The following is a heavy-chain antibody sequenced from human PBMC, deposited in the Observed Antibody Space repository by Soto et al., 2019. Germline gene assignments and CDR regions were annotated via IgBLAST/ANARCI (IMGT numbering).Heavy chain of an antibody. V-gene: IGHV1-18*01. D-gene: IGHD3-10*01. Sequence: GASVKVSCKASGYTFTSYGISWVRQAPGQGLEWMGWIRVYNGNTNYAQKLQGRVTMTTDTSTSTAYMELRSLRSDDTAVYYCASGWFGEFVYYFDYWGQGTLVTVSS. CDR1: GYTFTSYG. CDR2: IRVYNGNT. CDR3: ASGWFGEFVYYFDY. J-gene: IGHJ4*02.